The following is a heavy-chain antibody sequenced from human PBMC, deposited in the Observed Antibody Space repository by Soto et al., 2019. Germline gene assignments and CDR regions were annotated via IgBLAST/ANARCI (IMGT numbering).Heavy chain of an antibody. CDR1: GGSFSVYY. CDR2: INHSGST. D-gene: IGHD3-3*01. CDR3: ARGPRYYDFWSGYTNWFDP. Sequence: SETLSLTSAVYGGSFSVYYGSWIRQPPGKGLEWGGEINHSGSTNYNPSLKSRVTISVDTSKNQCSLRLSSVTAADTAVYYCARGPRYYDFWSGYTNWFDPWGQGTLVTVSS. J-gene: IGHJ5*02. V-gene: IGHV4-34*01.